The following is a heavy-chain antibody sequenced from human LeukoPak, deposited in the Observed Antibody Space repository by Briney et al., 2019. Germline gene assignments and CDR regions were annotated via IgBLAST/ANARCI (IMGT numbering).Heavy chain of an antibody. Sequence: ASVKVSCKASGYTFTSYGISWVRQAPGQGLEWMGWISAYNGNTNYAQKFQGKVTITRNTSTNTAYMELSSLRSEDTAIYYCARGPAAYMKRDDNWFDPWGQGTLVTVSS. V-gene: IGHV1-18*01. CDR1: GYTFTSYG. CDR3: ARGPAAYMKRDDNWFDP. D-gene: IGHD2-2*02. CDR2: ISAYNGNT. J-gene: IGHJ5*02.